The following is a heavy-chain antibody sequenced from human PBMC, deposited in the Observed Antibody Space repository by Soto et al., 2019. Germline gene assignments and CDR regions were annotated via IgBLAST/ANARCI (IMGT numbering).Heavy chain of an antibody. CDR2: MSSSSSYI. Sequence: EVQLVESGGGLVKPGGSLRLSCAASGFTFSSYSMNWVRQAPGKGLEWVSSMSSSSSYIYYADSVKGRFTISRDNAKNSQDLQMNSLRAEDTAVYYCARGGKTLDYWGQGTLVTVCS. CDR1: GFTFSSYS. V-gene: IGHV3-21*01. J-gene: IGHJ4*02. CDR3: ARGGKTLDY.